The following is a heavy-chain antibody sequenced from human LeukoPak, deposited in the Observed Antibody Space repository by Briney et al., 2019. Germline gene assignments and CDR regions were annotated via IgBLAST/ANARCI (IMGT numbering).Heavy chain of an antibody. J-gene: IGHJ3*02. V-gene: IGHV4-34*01. CDR2: INHRGST. CDR1: GGSFSGYY. CDR3: ASSGDYGAAFDI. Sequence: SETLSLTCAVYGGSFSGYYWSWLRQPPGKGLEWIGEINHRGSTNYNPSLKSRVTISVDTSKNQFSLKLSSVTAADTAVCYCASSGDYGAAFDIWGQGTMVTVSS. D-gene: IGHD4-17*01.